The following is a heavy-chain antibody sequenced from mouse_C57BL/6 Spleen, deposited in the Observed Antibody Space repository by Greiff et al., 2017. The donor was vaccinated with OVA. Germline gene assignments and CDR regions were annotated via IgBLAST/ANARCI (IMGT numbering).Heavy chain of an antibody. CDR3: ARIARDITTVRDFDV. V-gene: IGHV8-8*01. D-gene: IGHD1-1*01. Sequence: QVTLKVSGPGILQPSQTLSLTCSFSGFSLSTFGMGVGWIRQPPGKGLEWLAHIWWDDDKYYNPALKSRLTISKDTSKNQVFLKIANVDTADTATYDCARIARDITTVRDFDVWGTGTTVTVAS. CDR2: IWWDDDK. J-gene: IGHJ1*03. CDR1: GFSLSTFGMG.